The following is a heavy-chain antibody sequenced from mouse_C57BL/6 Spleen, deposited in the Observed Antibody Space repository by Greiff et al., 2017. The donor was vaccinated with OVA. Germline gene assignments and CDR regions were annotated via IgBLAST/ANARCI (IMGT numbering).Heavy chain of an antibody. V-gene: IGHV5-4*01. CDR1: GFTFSSYA. D-gene: IGHD1-1*01. CDR2: ISDGGSYT. J-gene: IGHJ2*01. Sequence: DVQLVESGGGLVKPGGSLKLSCAASGFTFSSYAMSWVRQTPETRLEWVSTISDGGSYTYYPDNVKGRFTISRDNAKNNLYLQMSHLKSEDTAMYYCARDGARDYYGSSPYYFDYWGQGTTLTVSS. CDR3: ARDGARDYYGSSPYYFDY.